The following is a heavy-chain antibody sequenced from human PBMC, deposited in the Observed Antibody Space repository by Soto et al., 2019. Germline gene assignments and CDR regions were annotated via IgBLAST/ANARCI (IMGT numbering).Heavy chain of an antibody. CDR2: IYSGGST. CDR3: AREETPPIWLGAKYGMDV. J-gene: IGHJ6*02. Sequence: PGGSLRLSCAASGFTVSSNYMSWVRQAPGKGLEWVSVIYSGGSTYYADSVKGRFTISRHNSKNTLYLQMNSLRAEDTAVYYCAREETPPIWLGAKYGMDVWGQGPTVTVSS. V-gene: IGHV3-53*04. CDR1: GFTVSSNY. D-gene: IGHD3-10*01.